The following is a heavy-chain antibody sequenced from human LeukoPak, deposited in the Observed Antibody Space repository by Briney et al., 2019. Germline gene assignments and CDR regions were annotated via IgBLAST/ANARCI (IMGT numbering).Heavy chain of an antibody. CDR2: IYYSGST. Sequence: SETLSPTCTVSGGSISSYYWSWLRQPPGKGLEWVGYIYYSGSTNYNPSLKSRVTISVDTSKNQFSLKLSSVTAADTAVYYCARADYYDSSGYRPDYYYMDVWGKGTTVTVSS. D-gene: IGHD3-22*01. CDR1: GGSISSYY. CDR3: ARADYYDSSGYRPDYYYMDV. V-gene: IGHV4-59*01. J-gene: IGHJ6*03.